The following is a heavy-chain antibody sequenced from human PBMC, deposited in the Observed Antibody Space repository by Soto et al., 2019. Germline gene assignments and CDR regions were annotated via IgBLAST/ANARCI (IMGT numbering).Heavy chain of an antibody. Sequence: GASVKVSCKASGGTFSSYAISWVRQAPGQRLEWMGGIIPIFGTANYAQKFQGRVTITADESTSTAYMELSSLRSEDTAVYYCASYCSGGSCYSGYYYYGMDVWGQGTTVTVSS. J-gene: IGHJ6*02. V-gene: IGHV1-69*13. CDR2: IIPIFGTA. CDR1: GGTFSSYA. CDR3: ASYCSGGSCYSGYYYYGMDV. D-gene: IGHD2-15*01.